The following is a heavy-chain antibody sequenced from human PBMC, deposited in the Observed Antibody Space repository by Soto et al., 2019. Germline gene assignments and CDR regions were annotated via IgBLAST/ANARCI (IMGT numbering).Heavy chain of an antibody. J-gene: IGHJ3*02. CDR1: GFTFDDYA. D-gene: IGHD5-12*01. CDR2: ISWDGGST. V-gene: IGHV3-43D*04. Sequence: GGSLRLSCAASGFTFDDYAMHWVRQAPGKGLEWVSLISWDGGSTYCADSVKGRFTISRDNSKNSLYLQMNSLRAEDTALYYCAGDGYNRDAFDIWGQGTMVTVSS. CDR3: AGDGYNRDAFDI.